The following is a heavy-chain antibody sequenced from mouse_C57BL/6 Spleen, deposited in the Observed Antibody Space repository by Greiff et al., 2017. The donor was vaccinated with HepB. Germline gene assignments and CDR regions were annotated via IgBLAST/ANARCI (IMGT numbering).Heavy chain of an antibody. CDR2: IDPEDGDT. CDR1: GFNIKDYY. V-gene: IGHV14-1*01. J-gene: IGHJ4*01. Sequence: VQLQQSGAELVRPGASVKLSCTASGFNIKDYYMHWVKQRPEQGLEWIGRIDPEDGDTEYAPKFQGKATMTADTSSNTAYLQLSSLTSEDTAVYYGTTRGITTEGYYAMDYWGQGTSVTVSS. CDR3: TTRGITTEGYYAMDY. D-gene: IGHD1-1*01.